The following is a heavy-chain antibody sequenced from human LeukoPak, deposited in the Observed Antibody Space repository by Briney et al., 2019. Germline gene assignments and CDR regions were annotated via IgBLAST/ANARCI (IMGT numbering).Heavy chain of an antibody. CDR2: INHSGST. V-gene: IGHV4-34*01. CDR3: ARNPASVSSGYYYVGTDAFDI. D-gene: IGHD3-22*01. Sequence: PSETLSLTCAVYGGSFSGYYWSWIRQPPGKGLEWIGEINHSGSTNYNPSLKSRVTISVDTSKNQFSLKLSSVTAADTAVYYCARNPASVSSGYYYVGTDAFDIWGQGTMVTVSS. CDR1: GGSFSGYY. J-gene: IGHJ3*02.